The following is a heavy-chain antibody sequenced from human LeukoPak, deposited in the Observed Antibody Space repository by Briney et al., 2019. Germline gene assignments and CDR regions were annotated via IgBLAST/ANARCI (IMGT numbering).Heavy chain of an antibody. CDR2: IIPIFGTA. Sequence: ASVKVSCKASGGTFSSYAISWVRQAPGQGLEWMGGIIPIFGTANYAQKFQGRVTITADESTSTAYMELSSLRSEDTAVYYCARAYSSSWYSDAFDIWGQGTMVTVSS. J-gene: IGHJ3*02. V-gene: IGHV1-69*13. CDR3: ARAYSSSWYSDAFDI. D-gene: IGHD6-13*01. CDR1: GGTFSSYA.